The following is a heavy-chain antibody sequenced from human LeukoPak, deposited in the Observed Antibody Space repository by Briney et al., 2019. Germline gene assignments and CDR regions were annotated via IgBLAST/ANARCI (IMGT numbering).Heavy chain of an antibody. J-gene: IGHJ4*02. CDR3: ASHYSGYNWGVDY. D-gene: IGHD5-12*01. V-gene: IGHV4-61*01. CDR1: GGSVSSGSYY. Sequence: SETLSLTCAVSGGSVSSGSYYWSWIPQPTGKGLEWIGYIYYSGSTNYNPSLKSRVTISVDTSKNQFSLKLSSVTAADTAVYYCASHYSGYNWGVDYWGQGTLVTVFS. CDR2: IYYSGST.